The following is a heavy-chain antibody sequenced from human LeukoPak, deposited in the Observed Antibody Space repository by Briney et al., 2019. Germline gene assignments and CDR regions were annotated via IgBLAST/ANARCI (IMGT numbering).Heavy chain of an antibody. J-gene: IGHJ6*03. CDR2: IYYSGSP. D-gene: IGHD5-12*01. Sequence: SETLSLTCTVSDGSISSGAYYWSWIRQHPGKGLEWIGYIYYSGSPYYNPSLKSRVTISVDTSKNQFSLRLTSVTAADTAVYYCARGDYSYYYYYMDVWGKGTTVTVSS. V-gene: IGHV4-31*03. CDR1: DGSISSGAYY. CDR3: ARGDYSYYYYYMDV.